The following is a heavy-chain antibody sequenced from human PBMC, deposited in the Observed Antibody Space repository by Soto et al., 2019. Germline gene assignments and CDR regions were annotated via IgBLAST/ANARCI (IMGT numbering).Heavy chain of an antibody. J-gene: IGHJ4*02. CDR3: AKLRGSGWYFHY. V-gene: IGHV3-23*01. CDR1: GFTFSDFA. D-gene: IGHD6-19*01. Sequence: EVQVLESGGGLVRPGGSLRLSCVASGFTFSDFAMSWVRQAPGKGLEWVSSISGSGGTLYYADSVKGRFTISRDNSNNTLYLQMHSLRADDTAVYFCAKLRGSGWYFHYWGQGTLVAVSS. CDR2: ISGSGGTL.